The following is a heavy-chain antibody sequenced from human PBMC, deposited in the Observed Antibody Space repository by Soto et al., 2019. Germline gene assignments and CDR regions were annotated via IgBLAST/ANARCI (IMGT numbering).Heavy chain of an antibody. J-gene: IGHJ3*02. V-gene: IGHV1-8*01. Sequence: QVQLVQSGAEVKKPGASVKVSCKASGYTFTSYDINWVRQATGQGLEWLGWMNPNSGNTVYAQKFQGRVTMTRNTSIRTAYMELSSLRSEDTAVYYCARGQYYGSGHHDAFDIWGQGTMVTVSS. CDR3: ARGQYYGSGHHDAFDI. D-gene: IGHD3-10*01. CDR2: MNPNSGNT. CDR1: GYTFTSYD.